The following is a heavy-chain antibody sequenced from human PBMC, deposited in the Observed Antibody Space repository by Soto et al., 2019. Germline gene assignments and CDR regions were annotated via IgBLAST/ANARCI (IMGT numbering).Heavy chain of an antibody. J-gene: IGHJ6*02. D-gene: IGHD2-21*02. CDR3: ARDLWGYCGTDCYPLDV. Sequence: SETLSLTCTVSGGSIRSSDYYWTWIRQPPGKGLEWIGYIYYRGSTNYNPSLKSRVTISVDTSKNQFSLKLNSVTAADTAVYYCARDLWGYCGTDCYPLDVWGQGTTVTVSS. CDR1: GGSIRSSDYY. V-gene: IGHV4-30-4*02. CDR2: IYYRGST.